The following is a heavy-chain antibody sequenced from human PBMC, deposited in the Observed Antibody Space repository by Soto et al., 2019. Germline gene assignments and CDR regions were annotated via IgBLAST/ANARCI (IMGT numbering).Heavy chain of an antibody. CDR2: IFHDGTA. CDR1: GVSLTSGNW. D-gene: IGHD3-10*01. CDR3: ARLVYDTRLNYMYFDF. Sequence: SETLSLTCAVSGVSLTSGNWWTFVRQSPQMGLEYIGEIFHDGTANYYPSFERRVAMSVDTSRNQFSLKLTSVTAADTAVYFCARLVYDTRLNYMYFDFWGPGTLVTVSS. V-gene: IGHV4-4*02. J-gene: IGHJ4*02.